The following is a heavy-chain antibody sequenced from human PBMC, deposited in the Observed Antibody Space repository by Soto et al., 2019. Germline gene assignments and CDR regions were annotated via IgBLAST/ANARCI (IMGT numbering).Heavy chain of an antibody. CDR1: GFTFVDYG. CDR3: ARVRGYSYGHWYFDL. J-gene: IGHJ2*01. V-gene: IGHV3-20*04. D-gene: IGHD5-18*01. CDR2: INWNGGST. Sequence: PGGSLRLSCAASGFTFVDYGMIWVRQATGKGLEWVSGINWNGGSTGYADSVKGRFTISRDNAKNSLYLQMNSLRAEDTALYYCARVRGYSYGHWYFDLWGRGTLLTVSS.